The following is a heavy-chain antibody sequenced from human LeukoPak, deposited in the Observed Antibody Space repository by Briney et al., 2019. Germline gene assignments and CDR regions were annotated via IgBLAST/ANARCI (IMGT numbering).Heavy chain of an antibody. CDR2: IYYSGST. D-gene: IGHD4-23*01. CDR1: GGSISSYY. J-gene: IGHJ4*02. Sequence: SETLSLTCTVSGGSISSYYWSWIRQPPGKGLEWIGYIYYSGSTNYNPSLKSRVTISVDTSKNQFSLKLSSVTAADTAVYYCARELRYGGPDYWGQGTLVTVSS. CDR3: ARELRYGGPDY. V-gene: IGHV4-59*12.